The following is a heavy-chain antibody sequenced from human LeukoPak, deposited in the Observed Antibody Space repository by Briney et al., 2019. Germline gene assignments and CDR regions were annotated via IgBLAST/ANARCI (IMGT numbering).Heavy chain of an antibody. D-gene: IGHD6-19*01. V-gene: IGHV3-11*04. Sequence: PGGSLRLSCAASGFTFSDSYMTWIRQAPGKGLEWVSYISNSGSSIYYADSVKGRFTTSRDNAKNSLYLQMNSLRAEDTAVYYCARVTAVAGTSVGVDAWGQGILVTVS. CDR1: GFTFSDSY. CDR3: ARVTAVAGTSVGVDA. J-gene: IGHJ4*02. CDR2: ISNSGSSI.